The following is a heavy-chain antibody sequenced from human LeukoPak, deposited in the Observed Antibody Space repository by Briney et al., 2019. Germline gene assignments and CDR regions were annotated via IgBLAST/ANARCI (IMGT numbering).Heavy chain of an antibody. V-gene: IGHV1-8*03. Sequence: ASVKVSCQASGYTFTSYDINWVRQATGQGLEWMGWMNPNSGNTGYAQKFQGRVTITRNTSISTAYTELSSLTSEDTAVYYCARGRATVTTHWFDPWGQGTLVTVSS. CDR1: GYTFTSYD. J-gene: IGHJ5*02. CDR3: ARGRATVTTHWFDP. CDR2: MNPNSGNT. D-gene: IGHD4-11*01.